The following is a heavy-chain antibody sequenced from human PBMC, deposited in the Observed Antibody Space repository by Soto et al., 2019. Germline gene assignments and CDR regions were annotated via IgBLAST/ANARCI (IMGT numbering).Heavy chain of an antibody. CDR1: GYTFSNYE. Sequence: QVQLVQSGADVKKPGASVKVSCKASGYTFSNYEINWVRQASGQGLEWMGRMNPNDGNTGYAQNFQGRVSMTRNTSINTAYMELSSLRSDDTAVYYCARGPSCGGDCYLFDYWGQGSLVTVSS. CDR3: ARGPSCGGDCYLFDY. CDR2: MNPNDGNT. D-gene: IGHD2-21*02. J-gene: IGHJ4*02. V-gene: IGHV1-8*01.